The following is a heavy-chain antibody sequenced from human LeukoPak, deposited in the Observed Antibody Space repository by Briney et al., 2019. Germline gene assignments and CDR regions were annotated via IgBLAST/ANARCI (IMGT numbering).Heavy chain of an antibody. CDR3: ARMAGGAFDY. CDR1: GFTFSDYA. Sequence: PGGSLRLSCAASGFTFSDYAMYWVRQAPGKGLQYVSGINSNGGSTYYATSLKGRFTISRDNAKNSLYLQMNSLRAEDTAVYYCARMAGGAFDYWGQGTLVTVSS. J-gene: IGHJ4*02. CDR2: INSNGGST. D-gene: IGHD3-10*01. V-gene: IGHV3-64*01.